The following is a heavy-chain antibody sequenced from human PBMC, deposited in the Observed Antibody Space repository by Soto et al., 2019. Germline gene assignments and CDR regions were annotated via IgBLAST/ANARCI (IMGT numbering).Heavy chain of an antibody. CDR3: ARDFKAPNDAWAFDY. Sequence: QVQLQESGPGLVMPSGTLSLTCAVAGASIDSADWWNWVRQPPGKGLEWIGEIYHGGTTIYNPSLKSRVTISVDESKNHFSLKLTSVTAADTAVYYCARDFKAPNDAWAFDYWGQGTLVTVSS. CDR1: GASIDSADW. J-gene: IGHJ4*02. D-gene: IGHD3-16*01. CDR2: IYHGGTT. V-gene: IGHV4-4*02.